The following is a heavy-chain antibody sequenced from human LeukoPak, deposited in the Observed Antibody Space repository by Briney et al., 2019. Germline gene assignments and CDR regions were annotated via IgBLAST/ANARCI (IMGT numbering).Heavy chain of an antibody. Sequence: GGSLRLSCAASGFTFSSYAMHWVRQVPGKGLEWVAVISYDGSNKYYADSVKGRFTISRDNSKNTLYLQMNSLRAEDTAVYYCARAGGWGYSSSSGYYFDYWGQGTLVTVSS. V-gene: IGHV3-30*04. CDR1: GFTFSSYA. CDR2: ISYDGSNK. CDR3: ARAGGWGYSSSSGYYFDY. D-gene: IGHD6-6*01. J-gene: IGHJ4*02.